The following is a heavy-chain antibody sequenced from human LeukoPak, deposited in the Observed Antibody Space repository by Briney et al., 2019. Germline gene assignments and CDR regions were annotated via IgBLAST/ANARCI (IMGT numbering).Heavy chain of an antibody. CDR2: INQDGSEK. V-gene: IGHV3-7*01. J-gene: IGHJ4*02. D-gene: IGHD5-18*01. CDR1: GFTFSSYW. CDR3: ARDRWGYSYGGD. Sequence: GGSLRLSCAASGFTFSSYWMSWVRQAPGKGLEWVANINQDGSEKFYVDSVKGRFTISRDNAKNSLYLQMNCLRAEDTAVYYCARDRWGYSYGGDWGQGTLVTVSS.